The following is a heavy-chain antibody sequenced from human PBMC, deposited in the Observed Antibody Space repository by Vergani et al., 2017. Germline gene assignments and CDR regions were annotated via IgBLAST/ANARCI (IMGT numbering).Heavy chain of an antibody. CDR1: GYTFTDHY. CDR3: ARDNMGVVVPAAPIPYYYMDA. J-gene: IGHJ6*03. CDR2: INPNSGGT. V-gene: IGHV1-2*02. Sequence: VQLVQSGAEVKKPGATMKISCKVSGYTFTDHYMHWVKQAPGKGLEWMGWINPNSGGTNYAQKFQGRVTMTRDTSISTAYMELSRLRSDDTAVYYCARDNMGVVVPAAPIPYYYMDAWGKGTTVTVSS. D-gene: IGHD2-2*01.